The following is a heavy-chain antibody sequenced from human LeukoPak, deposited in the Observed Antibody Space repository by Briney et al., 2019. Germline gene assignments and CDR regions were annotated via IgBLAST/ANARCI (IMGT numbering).Heavy chain of an antibody. V-gene: IGHV3-21*04. CDR3: AKSVRATPDAFDI. J-gene: IGHJ3*02. CDR1: GFTFSSYS. D-gene: IGHD1-26*01. CDR2: ISSSSSYI. Sequence: GGSLRLSCAASGFTFSSYSMNWVRQAPGKGLEWVSSISSSSSYIYYADSVKGRFTISRDNAKNSLYLQMNSLRAEDTALYYCAKSVRATPDAFDIWGQGTMVTVSS.